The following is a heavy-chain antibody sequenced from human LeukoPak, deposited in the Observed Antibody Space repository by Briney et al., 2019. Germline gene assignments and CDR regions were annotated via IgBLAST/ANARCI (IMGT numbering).Heavy chain of an antibody. D-gene: IGHD3-10*01. CDR2: IYPGDSDT. CDR3: ARSSTSFGYMDV. V-gene: IGHV5-51*01. CDR1: GDSFTSYW. J-gene: IGHJ6*03. Sequence: GESLKISCKGSGDSFTSYWIGWVRQMPGKGLERMGIIYPGDSDTRYSPSFQDQVTVSADKSISTAYLQWSSLKASDTATYYCARSSTSFGYMDVWGQGTTVTVSS.